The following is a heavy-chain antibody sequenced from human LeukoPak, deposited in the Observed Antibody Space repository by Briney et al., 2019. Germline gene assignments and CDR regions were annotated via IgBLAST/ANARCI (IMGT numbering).Heavy chain of an antibody. V-gene: IGHV4-59*01. D-gene: IGHD5-18*01. Sequence: SETLSLTCTVFGGSISTNYWSWIRQPPGKGLEWIGYIYYSGRTNYNPSLKSRVTISIDTSKNRFSLKLSSVTAADTAVYYCARDRGEYSYAYGYWGQGTLVTVSS. CDR1: GGSISTNY. CDR3: ARDRGEYSYAYGY. CDR2: IYYSGRT. J-gene: IGHJ4*02.